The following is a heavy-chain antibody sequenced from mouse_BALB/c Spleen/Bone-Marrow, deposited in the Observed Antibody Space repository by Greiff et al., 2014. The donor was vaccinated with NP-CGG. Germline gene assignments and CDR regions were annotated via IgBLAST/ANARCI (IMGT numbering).Heavy chain of an antibody. CDR2: IDPANGNT. D-gene: IGHD2-3*01. J-gene: IGHJ3*01. V-gene: IGHV14-3*02. CDR3: ANDWFAY. CDR1: GFNIKDTY. Sequence: VQLQQSGAELVKPGASVKLSCTASGFNIKDTYMHWVKQRPEQGLEWIGRIDPANGNTKYDPKFQGKATITADTSSNTAHLNLSSLTSEDTAVYYCANDWFAYWGQGTLVTVSA.